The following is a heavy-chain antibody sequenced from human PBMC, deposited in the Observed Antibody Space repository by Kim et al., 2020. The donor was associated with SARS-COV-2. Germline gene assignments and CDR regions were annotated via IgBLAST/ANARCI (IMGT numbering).Heavy chain of an antibody. CDR1: GGSISSSSYY. V-gene: IGHV4-39*01. D-gene: IGHD3-22*01. CDR2: IYYSGST. Sequence: SETLSLTCTVSGGSISSSSYYWGWIRQPPGKGLEWIGSIYYSGSTYYNPSLKSRVTISVDTSKNQFSLKLSSVTAADTAVYYCARLSNYYDSSGSLNWFDPWGQGTLVTVSS. CDR3: ARLSNYYDSSGSLNWFDP. J-gene: IGHJ5*02.